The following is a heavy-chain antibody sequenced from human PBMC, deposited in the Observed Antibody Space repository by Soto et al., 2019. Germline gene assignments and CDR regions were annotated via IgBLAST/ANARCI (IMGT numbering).Heavy chain of an antibody. V-gene: IGHV4-39*01. Sequence: QLQLQESGPGLVKPSETLSLTCTVSCDSVTISDYYWGWIRQPPGRGLEWIGSIHYSGSTYYKPSLKSRVTISGDTSKKPFSRKLTSVTAADAAGYCCAAKDSGGYYAEYWGQGTLVTVSA. CDR3: AAKDSGGYYAEY. CDR2: IHYSGST. J-gene: IGHJ4*02. CDR1: CDSVTISDYY. D-gene: IGHD3-22*01.